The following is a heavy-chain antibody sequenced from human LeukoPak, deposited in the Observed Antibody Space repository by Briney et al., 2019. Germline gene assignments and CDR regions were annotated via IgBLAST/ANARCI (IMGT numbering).Heavy chain of an antibody. CDR3: ARFGWAPYDSSAAGLDY. CDR2: ISSSSSYI. CDR1: GFTFSSYS. Sequence: PGGSLRLSCAASGFTFSSYSMNWVRQAPGKGLEWVSSISSSSSYIYYADSVKGRFTISRDNAKNSLYLQMNSLRAEDTAVYYCARFGWAPYDSSAAGLDYWGQGTLVTVSS. J-gene: IGHJ4*02. V-gene: IGHV3-21*01. D-gene: IGHD6-13*01.